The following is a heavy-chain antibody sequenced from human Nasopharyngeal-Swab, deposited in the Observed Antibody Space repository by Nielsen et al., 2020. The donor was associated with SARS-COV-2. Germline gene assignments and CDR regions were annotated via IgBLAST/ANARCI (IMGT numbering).Heavy chain of an antibody. V-gene: IGHV6-1*01. D-gene: IGHD6-19*01. CDR3: ARESASSGWSDDAFDI. CDR1: GDSVSSNSAA. CDR2: TYYRSKWYN. J-gene: IGHJ3*02. Sequence: SQTLSLTCAISGDSVSSNSAAWNWIRQSPSRGLEWLGRTYYRSKWYNDYAVSVKSRITINPGTSKNQFSLQLNSVTPEDTAVYYCARESASSGWSDDAFDIWGQGTMVTVSS.